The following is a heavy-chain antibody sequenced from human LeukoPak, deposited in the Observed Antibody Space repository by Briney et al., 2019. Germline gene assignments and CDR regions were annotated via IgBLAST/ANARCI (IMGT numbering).Heavy chain of an antibody. Sequence: GGSLRLSCAASGFTFSDYYMSWIRQAPGKGLEWVSYISTSSGYTNNADSVRGRFTISRDNAKNSLYLQMNSLRAEDTAVYFCARADYGDYGGYYFDYWGQGTLVTVSS. J-gene: IGHJ4*02. V-gene: IGHV3-11*06. CDR1: GFTFSDYY. D-gene: IGHD4-17*01. CDR2: ISTSSGYT. CDR3: ARADYGDYGGYYFDY.